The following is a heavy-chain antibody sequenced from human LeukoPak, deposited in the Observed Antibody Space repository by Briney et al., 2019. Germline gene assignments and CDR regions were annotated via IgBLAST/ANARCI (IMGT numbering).Heavy chain of an antibody. Sequence: GGSLRLSCAASGFTFSSYGMHWVRQAPGKGLEWVAVIWYDGGNKYYADSVKGRFTISRDNSKNTLYLQMNSLRAEDTAVYYWARDPRGTGSFDYWGQEPLVTVSS. CDR2: IWYDGGNK. J-gene: IGHJ4*02. CDR3: ARDPRGTGSFDY. CDR1: GFTFSSYG. D-gene: IGHD3-16*01. V-gene: IGHV3-33*01.